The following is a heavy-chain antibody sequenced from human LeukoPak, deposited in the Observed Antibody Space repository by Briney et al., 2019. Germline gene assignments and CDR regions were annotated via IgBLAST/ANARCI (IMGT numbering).Heavy chain of an antibody. V-gene: IGHV4-59*01. Sequence: SETLSLTCTVSGGSLSSYYWSWIRQPPGKGLEWIGYIYYSGSTNYNPSRKSRVTISVDTTKNQFSLKMSSVTAADTAVYYCARDNKKTYYDFWSGLNWFDPWGQGTLVTVSS. CDR3: ARDNKKTYYDFWSGLNWFDP. D-gene: IGHD3-3*01. J-gene: IGHJ5*02. CDR2: IYYSGST. CDR1: GGSLSSYY.